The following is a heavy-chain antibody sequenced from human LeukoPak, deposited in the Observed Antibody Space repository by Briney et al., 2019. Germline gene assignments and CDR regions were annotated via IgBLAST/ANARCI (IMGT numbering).Heavy chain of an antibody. CDR3: ARGRSVAAGTTTISPFDY. V-gene: IGHV3-7*01. CDR2: VKQDGREK. Sequence: PGGSLRLSCAASRFTSSSYWMSWVRQAPGKGLEWVDNVKQDGREKYYVDSVKGRFTISRDNAKNSLYRQMNSLRAEDTAVYYCARGRSVAAGTTTISPFDYWGQGTLVTVSS. CDR1: RFTSSSYW. J-gene: IGHJ4*02. D-gene: IGHD6-13*01.